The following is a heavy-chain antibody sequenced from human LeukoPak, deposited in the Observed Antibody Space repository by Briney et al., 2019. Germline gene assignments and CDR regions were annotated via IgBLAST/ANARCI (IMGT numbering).Heavy chain of an antibody. CDR3: ARRKYYYDNSGYYFDY. CDR2: MNPNSGNT. J-gene: IGHJ4*02. Sequence: ASVKVSCKASGYTFTSYDINWVRQATGQGLEWMGWMNPNSGNTGYAQKFQGRVTITRNTSISTAYMELSSLRSEDTAVYYCARRKYYYDNSGYYFDYWSQGTLVTVSS. D-gene: IGHD3-22*01. CDR1: GYTFTSYD. V-gene: IGHV1-8*03.